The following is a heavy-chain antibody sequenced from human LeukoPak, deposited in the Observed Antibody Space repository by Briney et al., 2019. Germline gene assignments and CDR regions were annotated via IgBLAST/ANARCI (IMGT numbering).Heavy chain of an antibody. V-gene: IGHV4-59*01. Sequence: SETLSLTCTVPGGSISSYFWSWIRQPPGKGLQWIGYIYYSGSTIYNPSLKSRVTISVDTSKNQFSLKLSSVTAADTAVYYCARASEDYYYCYMDVWGKGTTVTISS. CDR1: GGSISSYF. CDR2: IYYSGST. D-gene: IGHD1-14*01. J-gene: IGHJ6*03. CDR3: ARASEDYYYCYMDV.